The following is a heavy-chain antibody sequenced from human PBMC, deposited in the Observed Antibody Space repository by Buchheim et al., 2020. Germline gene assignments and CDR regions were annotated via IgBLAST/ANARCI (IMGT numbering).Heavy chain of an antibody. CDR3: ASILHLGELSSGRYYYGLDV. J-gene: IGHJ6*02. Sequence: EVQLVESGGGLVQPGGSLRLSCAASGFTFSSYAMNWVRQAPGKGLEWISYIRSSSSTVYYADSVKGRFTISRDNAKNSLFLQMNSLRDEDTAVYYCASILHLGELSSGRYYYGLDVWGQGTT. CDR1: GFTFSSYA. D-gene: IGHD3-16*02. CDR2: IRSSSSTV. V-gene: IGHV3-48*02.